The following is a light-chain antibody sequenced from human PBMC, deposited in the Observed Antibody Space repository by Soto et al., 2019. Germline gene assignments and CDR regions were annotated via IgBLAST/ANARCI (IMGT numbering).Light chain of an antibody. J-gene: IGKJ1*01. Sequence: EIVMTQSPASLSVSPGDRATLSCRASQSISSNLAWYQQKPGQPPRLLIYGASTMATGISARFSGSGSGTEFTLTLSRLQSEDFAVYYCQQYDNGPPATFGQGTKVQI. CDR2: GAS. V-gene: IGKV3-15*01. CDR1: QSISSN. CDR3: QQYDNGPPAT.